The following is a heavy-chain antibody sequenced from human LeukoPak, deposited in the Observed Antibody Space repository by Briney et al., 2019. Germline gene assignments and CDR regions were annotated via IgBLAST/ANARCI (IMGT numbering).Heavy chain of an antibody. V-gene: IGHV3-74*01. Sequence: PGGSLRLSCAASGFTFSTYWMHWVRQVPGKGLVWVSRINSDGSNTRYADSVEGRLTISRDNAKNTLWLQMNSLRAEDTAVYYCARSHTSYSSSWYFSYYFDYWGQGALVTVSS. CDR2: INSDGSNT. D-gene: IGHD6-13*01. CDR1: GFTFSTYW. CDR3: ARSHTSYSSSWYFSYYFDY. J-gene: IGHJ4*02.